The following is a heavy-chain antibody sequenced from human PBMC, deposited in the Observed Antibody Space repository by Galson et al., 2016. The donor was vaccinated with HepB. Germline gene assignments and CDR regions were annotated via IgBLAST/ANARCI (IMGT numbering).Heavy chain of an antibody. D-gene: IGHD5-12*01. V-gene: IGHV1-2*02. Sequence: SVKVSCKASGYTFTGYYIHWIRQAPGQGLEWMGWIDPNGGGANCPQRFQGRVTMTRAMSIITAYMELRRLTSDGTAVYYGGIGYGAETPGDAFDNWGRGTVVTVSS. J-gene: IGHJ3*02. CDR1: GYTFTGYY. CDR2: IDPNGGGA. CDR3: GIGYGAETPGDAFDN.